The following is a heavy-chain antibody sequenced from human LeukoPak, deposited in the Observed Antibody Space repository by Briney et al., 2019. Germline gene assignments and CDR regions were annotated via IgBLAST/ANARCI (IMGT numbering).Heavy chain of an antibody. CDR2: IKQDASEK. Sequence: PGRSLRLSCAASGFTFSGSAIHWVRQAPGRGLEWVASIKQDASEKYYVDSVNGRFTISRDNAKNSLYLQMNSLRAEDTAVFYCARFRWAPYCGGDCSDSNAFDMWSQGTMVTVSS. CDR1: GFTFSGSA. J-gene: IGHJ3*02. V-gene: IGHV3-7*01. D-gene: IGHD2-21*01. CDR3: ARFRWAPYCGGDCSDSNAFDM.